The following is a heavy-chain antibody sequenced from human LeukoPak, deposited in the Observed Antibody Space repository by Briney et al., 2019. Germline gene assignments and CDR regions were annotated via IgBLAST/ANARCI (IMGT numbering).Heavy chain of an antibody. V-gene: IGHV4-59*08. CDR2: IYYSGST. Sequence: SETLSLTCTVSGGSISSYYWSWIRQPPGKGLGWIGYIYYSGSTNYNPSLKSRVTISVDTSKNQFSLKLSSVTAADTAVYYCARQKELYRWFDPWGQGTLVTVSS. CDR3: ARQKELYRWFDP. D-gene: IGHD1-7*01. CDR1: GGSISSYY. J-gene: IGHJ5*02.